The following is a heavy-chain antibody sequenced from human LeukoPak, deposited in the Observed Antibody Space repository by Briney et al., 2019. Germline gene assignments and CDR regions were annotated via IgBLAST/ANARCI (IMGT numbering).Heavy chain of an antibody. D-gene: IGHD5-18*01. CDR3: ARGGYSYGYIGSGLWPVEFDY. J-gene: IGHJ4*02. V-gene: IGHV1-69*05. Sequence: SVKVSCRASGGTFSSYAISWVRQAPGQGLEWMGGIIPIFGTANYAQKFQGRVTITTDESTSTAYMELSSLRSEDTAVYYCARGGYSYGYIGSGLWPVEFDYWGQGTLVTVSS. CDR1: GGTFSSYA. CDR2: IIPIFGTA.